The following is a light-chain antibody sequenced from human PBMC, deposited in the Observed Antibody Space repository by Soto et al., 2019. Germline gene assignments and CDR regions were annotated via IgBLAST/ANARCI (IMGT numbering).Light chain of an antibody. CDR1: QGISNH. J-gene: IGKJ4*01. V-gene: IGKV1-16*02. CDR3: QQYNSYPRT. CDR2: AAS. Sequence: DIQMTQSPSSLSASVGDRVTITCRASQGISNHLAWFQQNPGKAPKSLIYAASTLQIRVPSKFSGSGSGTDFTLTISSLQPEDFAPYYCQQYNSYPRTFGGGTKVEIK.